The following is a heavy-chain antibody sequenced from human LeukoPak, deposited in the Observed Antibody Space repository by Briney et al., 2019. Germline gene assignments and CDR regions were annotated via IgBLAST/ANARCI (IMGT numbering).Heavy chain of an antibody. J-gene: IGHJ4*02. D-gene: IGHD3-22*01. Sequence: PGGSLRLSCAASGFTFSNAWMSWVRQAPGKGLEWVGRIKSKTDGGTTDYAAPVKGRFTISRDDSKNTLYLQMNSLKTEDTAVYYCTTGNYYDSSGYYYVRDYYFDYWGQGTLVTVSS. CDR1: GFTFSNAW. CDR2: IKSKTDGGTT. V-gene: IGHV3-15*01. CDR3: TTGNYYDSSGYYYVRDYYFDY.